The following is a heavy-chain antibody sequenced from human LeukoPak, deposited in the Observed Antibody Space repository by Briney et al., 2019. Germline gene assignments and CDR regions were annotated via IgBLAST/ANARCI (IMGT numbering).Heavy chain of an antibody. Sequence: SETLSLTCAVYGGSFSGYYWSWIRQPPGKGLEWIGEINHSGSTDYNPSVKSRVIVSVDTSKKYFSLKLSSVPAADTAVYYCARGRVVGVPPGWFDPWGQGTLVTVSS. CDR3: ARGRVVGVPPGWFDP. V-gene: IGHV4-34*01. J-gene: IGHJ5*02. CDR2: INHSGST. D-gene: IGHD1-26*01. CDR1: GGSFSGYY.